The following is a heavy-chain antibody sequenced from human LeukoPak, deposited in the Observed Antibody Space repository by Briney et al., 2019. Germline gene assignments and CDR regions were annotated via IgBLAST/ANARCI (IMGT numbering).Heavy chain of an antibody. CDR1: GGSISSSSYY. Sequence: SETLSLTCTVSGGSISSSSYYWGWIRQPPGKGLEWIGSIYYSGSTYYNPSLKSRVTISVDTSKNQFSLKLSSVTAADTAVYCCARDSRTWPFQHWGQGTLVTVSS. CDR3: ARDSRTWPFQH. J-gene: IGHJ1*01. D-gene: IGHD1-14*01. V-gene: IGHV4-39*07. CDR2: IYYSGST.